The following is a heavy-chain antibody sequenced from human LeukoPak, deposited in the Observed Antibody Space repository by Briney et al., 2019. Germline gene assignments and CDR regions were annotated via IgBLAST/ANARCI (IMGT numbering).Heavy chain of an antibody. Sequence: GGSLRLSCAASGITVSSNYMSWVRQAPGKGLEWVTFILYDGSNEYYADSVKGRFTISRDNSKNTLYLQMNSLRAEDTAEYYCAKLTNSWFDPWGQGTLVAVSS. V-gene: IGHV3-30*02. CDR2: ILYDGSNE. D-gene: IGHD2-2*01. J-gene: IGHJ5*02. CDR1: GITVSSNY. CDR3: AKLTNSWFDP.